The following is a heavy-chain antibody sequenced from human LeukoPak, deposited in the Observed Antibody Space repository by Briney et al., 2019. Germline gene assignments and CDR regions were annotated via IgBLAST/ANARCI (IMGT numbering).Heavy chain of an antibody. CDR3: AKAGGTGYYYDSSGYYGY. CDR1: GFTFSSYA. D-gene: IGHD3-22*01. CDR2: ISGSGGST. J-gene: IGHJ4*02. V-gene: IGHV3-23*01. Sequence: PGGSLRLSCAASGFTFSSYAMSWVRQAPGKGLEWVSAISGSGGSTYYADSVKGRFTISRDNSKNTLYLQMNSLRAEDTAVYYCAKAGGTGYYYDSSGYYGYWGQGTLVTVSS.